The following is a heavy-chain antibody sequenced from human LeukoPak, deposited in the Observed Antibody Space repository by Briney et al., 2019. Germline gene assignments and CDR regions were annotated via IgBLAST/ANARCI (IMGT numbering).Heavy chain of an antibody. CDR1: GGTFSSYA. CDR2: IIPIFGTA. D-gene: IGHD6-13*01. Sequence: ASVKVSCKASGGTFSSYAISWVRQAPGQGLEWMGGIIPIFGTANYAQKFQGRVTITADESTSTAYMELSSLRSEDTAVYYCAIYGSSWSHQPNYFDYWGQGTLVTVSS. J-gene: IGHJ4*02. V-gene: IGHV1-69*13. CDR3: AIYGSSWSHQPNYFDY.